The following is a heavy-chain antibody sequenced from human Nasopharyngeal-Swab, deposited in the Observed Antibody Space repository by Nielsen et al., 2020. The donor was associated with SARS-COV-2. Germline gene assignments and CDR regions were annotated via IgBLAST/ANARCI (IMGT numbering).Heavy chain of an antibody. CDR3: VAEARGYSYGAFDY. V-gene: IGHV3-30*03. Sequence: GGSLRPSCAASGFAFSNYFMHWVRQAPGKGLEWVSIISHDASNKYYADSVKGRFTVSRDNSKNTLSLHMSSLRPEDTAVYYCVAEARGYSYGAFDYWGQGSLVTVSS. CDR2: ISHDASNK. CDR1: GFAFSNYF. D-gene: IGHD5-18*01. J-gene: IGHJ4*02.